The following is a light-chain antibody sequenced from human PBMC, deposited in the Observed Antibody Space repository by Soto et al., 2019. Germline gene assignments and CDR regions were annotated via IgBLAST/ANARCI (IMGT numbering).Light chain of an antibody. CDR3: QQYGGSPVT. CDR1: QSVSVNS. CDR2: AAS. J-gene: IGKJ3*01. Sequence: EIVLTQSPGTLSLSPGERATLSCRASQSVSVNSLAWYQQKGGQAPRLLIYAASTRATGVPDRFSGTGSGTDFALTISRLETDDSAVYYCQQYGGSPVTCGPGTKVDIK. V-gene: IGKV3-20*01.